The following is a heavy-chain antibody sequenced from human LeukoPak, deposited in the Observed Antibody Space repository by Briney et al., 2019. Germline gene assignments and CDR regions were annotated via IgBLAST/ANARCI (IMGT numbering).Heavy chain of an antibody. CDR2: IYYSGST. V-gene: IGHV4-39*07. D-gene: IGHD3-22*01. CDR3: ARMSITMIVEKYYFDY. Sequence: PSETLSLTCTVSGGSISSSSYYWGWIRQPAGKGLEWIGSIYYSGSTYYNPSLKSRVTISVDTSKNQFSLKLSSVTAADTAVYYCARMSITMIVEKYYFDYWGQGTLVTVSS. CDR1: GGSISSSSYY. J-gene: IGHJ4*02.